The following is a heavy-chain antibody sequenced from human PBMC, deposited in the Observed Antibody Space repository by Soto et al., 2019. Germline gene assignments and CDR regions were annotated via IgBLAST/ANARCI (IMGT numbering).Heavy chain of an antibody. J-gene: IGHJ3*02. D-gene: IGHD6-19*01. CDR3: ARDGGSSGWNLEGAIDAFDI. Sequence: QVQLVQSGAEVKKPGASVKVSCKASGYTFTSYGISWVRQAPGQGLEWMGWISAYNGNTNYAQKLQGRVTMTTDTSTSTAYLELRSLRSDDTAVYYCARDGGSSGWNLEGAIDAFDIWGQGTMVTVSS. CDR2: ISAYNGNT. CDR1: GYTFTSYG. V-gene: IGHV1-18*01.